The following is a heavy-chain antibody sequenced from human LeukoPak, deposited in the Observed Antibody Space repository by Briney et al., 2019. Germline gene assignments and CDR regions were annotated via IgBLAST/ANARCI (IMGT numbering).Heavy chain of an antibody. CDR1: GYTFTGYY. J-gene: IGHJ5*02. V-gene: IGHV1-2*02. CDR3: AREEYGDYVGGSRGWFDP. Sequence: GASVKVSCKASGYTFTGYYMHWVRQAPGQGLEWMGWINPNSGGTNYAQKFQGRVTMTGDTSISTAYMELSRLRSDDTAVYYCAREEYGDYVGGSRGWFDPWGQGTLVTVSS. CDR2: INPNSGGT. D-gene: IGHD4-17*01.